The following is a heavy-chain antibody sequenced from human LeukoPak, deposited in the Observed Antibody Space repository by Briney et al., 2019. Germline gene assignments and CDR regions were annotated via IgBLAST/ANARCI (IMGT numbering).Heavy chain of an antibody. CDR3: ASYTYYYDSSGYYYDY. Sequence: GGSLRLSCAASGFTFSSYWMSWVRQAPGKGLEWMANIKQDGSEKYYVDSVKGRFTISRDNAKNSLYLQMNSLRAEDTAVYYCASYTYYYDSSGYYYDYWGQGTLVTVSS. V-gene: IGHV3-7*05. CDR2: IKQDGSEK. CDR1: GFTFSSYW. J-gene: IGHJ4*02. D-gene: IGHD3-22*01.